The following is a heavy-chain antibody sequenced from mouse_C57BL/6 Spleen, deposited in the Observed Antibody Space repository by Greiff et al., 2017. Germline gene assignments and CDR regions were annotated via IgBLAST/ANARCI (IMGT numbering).Heavy chain of an antibody. D-gene: IGHD1-1*01. J-gene: IGHJ3*01. V-gene: IGHV5-4*01. CDR2: ISAGGSYT. Sequence: EVQLVESGGGLVKPGGSLKLSCAASGFTFSSYAMSWVRQTPEKRLEWVATISAGGSYTYYPDNVKGRFTIARDNAKNNLYLQMSHLKSEDTAMYYCAREIPLFITTGGFAYWGQGTLVTVSA. CDR1: GFTFSSYA. CDR3: AREIPLFITTGGFAY.